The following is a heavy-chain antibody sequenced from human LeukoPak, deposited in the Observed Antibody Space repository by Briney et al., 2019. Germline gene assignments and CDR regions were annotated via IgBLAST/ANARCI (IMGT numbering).Heavy chain of an antibody. D-gene: IGHD3-3*01. CDR1: GYTLTSYD. Sequence: ASVKVSCKASGYTLTSYDINWVRQATGQGLEWMGWMNPNSGNTGYAQKFQGRVTITRNTSISTAYMELSSLRSEDTAVYYCARGRTYYDFWSGYGNWFDPWGQGTLVTVSS. V-gene: IGHV1-8*03. J-gene: IGHJ5*02. CDR2: MNPNSGNT. CDR3: ARGRTYYDFWSGYGNWFDP.